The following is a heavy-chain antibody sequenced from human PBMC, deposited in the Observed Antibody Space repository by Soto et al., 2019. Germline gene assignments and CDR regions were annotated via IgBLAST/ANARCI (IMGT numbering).Heavy chain of an antibody. J-gene: IGHJ4*02. D-gene: IGHD3-22*01. CDR1: GFTFSGYG. CDR3: AKDFRLFSYYDSSGYFGPHLNNYFDY. Sequence: GGSLRLSCAASGFTFSGYGMHWVRQAPGKGLEWVAVISYDGSNKYYADSVKGRFTISRDNSKNTLYLQMNSLRAEDTAVYYCAKDFRLFSYYDSSGYFGPHLNNYFDYWGQGTLVTVSS. CDR2: ISYDGSNK. V-gene: IGHV3-30*18.